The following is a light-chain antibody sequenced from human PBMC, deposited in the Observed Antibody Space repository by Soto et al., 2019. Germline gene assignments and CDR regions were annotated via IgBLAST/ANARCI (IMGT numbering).Light chain of an antibody. CDR3: QHCDSYWT. J-gene: IGKJ1*01. CDR1: QSISTS. Sequence: DIQMTQSPSTLSASVGDRVTITCRASQSISTSLAWYQQKPGKAPKVLIYKASSLESGVPSRFSGSGSGTXXXXXIXXLQPDDFATXXCQHCDSYWTFGQGTKVEIK. V-gene: IGKV1-5*03. CDR2: KAS.